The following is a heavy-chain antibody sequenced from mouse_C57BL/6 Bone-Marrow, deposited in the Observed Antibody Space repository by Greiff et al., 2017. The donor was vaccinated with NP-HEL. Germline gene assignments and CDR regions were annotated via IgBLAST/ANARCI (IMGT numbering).Heavy chain of an antibody. CDR3: ARSYGSRPWFAY. D-gene: IGHD1-1*01. V-gene: IGHV1-64*01. CDR1: GYTFTSYW. J-gene: IGHJ3*01. CDR2: IHPNSGST. Sequence: QVQLQQSGAELVKPGASVKLSCKASGYTFTSYWMHWVKQRPGQGLEWIGMIHPNSGSTNYNEKFKSKATLTVDKSSNTAYMQLSSLTSEDSAVYYCARSYGSRPWFAYWGQGTLVTVSA.